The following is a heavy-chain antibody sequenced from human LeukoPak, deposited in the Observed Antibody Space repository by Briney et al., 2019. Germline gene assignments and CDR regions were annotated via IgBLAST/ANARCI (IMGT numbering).Heavy chain of an antibody. J-gene: IGHJ4*02. Sequence: PGGSLRLSCAASGFTFSSYAMSWVRQAPGKGLEWVSAISGSGGSTYYADSVKGRFTISRDNSKNTLYLQMNSLRAEDTAVYYCGACSSWLLGGGYYFDYWGQGTLVTVSS. CDR1: GFTFSSYA. D-gene: IGHD6-13*01. V-gene: IGHV3-23*01. CDR3: GACSSWLLGGGYYFDY. CDR2: ISGSGGST.